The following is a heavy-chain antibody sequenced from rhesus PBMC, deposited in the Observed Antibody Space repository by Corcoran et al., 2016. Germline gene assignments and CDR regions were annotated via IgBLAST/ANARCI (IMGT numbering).Heavy chain of an antibody. Sequence: EVQLVESGGDLAKPGGSLRLSCAASGFTFSNSWIHWIRQAPGKGLEWISGLNIADTTTVDADSVKGRFPISRDDAKNTLYLQMDSLRAEDTGVYFCATIFDFWGQGVLVTVSS. V-gene: IGHV3-28*02. CDR3: ATIFDF. J-gene: IGHJ4*01. D-gene: IGHD4-11*01. CDR2: LNIADTTT. CDR1: GFTFSNSW.